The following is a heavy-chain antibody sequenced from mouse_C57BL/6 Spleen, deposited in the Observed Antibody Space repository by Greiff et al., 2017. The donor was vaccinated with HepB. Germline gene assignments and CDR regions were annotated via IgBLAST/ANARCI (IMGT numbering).Heavy chain of an antibody. CDR2: IYPGSGST. CDR1: GYTFTSYW. V-gene: IGHV1-55*01. D-gene: IGHD3-2*02. Sequence: VQLQQPGAELVKPGASVKMSCKASGYTFTSYWITWVKQRPGQGLEWIGDIYPGSGSTNSNEKFKSKATLTVDTSSSTAYMQLSSLTSEDSAVYYCARGEDSSGYGFAYWGQGTLVTVSA. CDR3: ARGEDSSGYGFAY. J-gene: IGHJ3*01.